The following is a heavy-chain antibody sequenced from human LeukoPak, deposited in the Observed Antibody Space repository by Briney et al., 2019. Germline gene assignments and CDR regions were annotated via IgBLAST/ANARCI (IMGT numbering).Heavy chain of an antibody. V-gene: IGHV3-23*01. CDR1: GFTVSSYG. CDR3: AKARIAAAGTGAFDV. Sequence: GGSLRLSCAVSGFTVSSYGMTWVRQAPGRGLEWVSAFSATDGSAQYAESVKGRFTISRDNSKNSLYLQMNSLRDEDTAVYYCAKARIAAAGTGAFDVWGQGTMVTVSS. D-gene: IGHD6-13*01. J-gene: IGHJ3*01. CDR2: FSATDGSA.